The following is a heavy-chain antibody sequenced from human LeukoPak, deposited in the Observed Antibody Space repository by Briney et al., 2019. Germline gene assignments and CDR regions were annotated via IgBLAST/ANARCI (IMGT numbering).Heavy chain of an antibody. CDR1: GYTFTSQY. Sequence: ASVKVSCKASGYTFTSQYVHWVRQAPGRGLEWMGIINPSGGSTRYAQKFQGRVTMTRDTSTSTVYMELKRLRSEDTAVYYCASDPPTYYDFWSGYYTPEFDYWGQGTLVTVSS. D-gene: IGHD3-3*01. CDR3: ASDPPTYYDFWSGYYTPEFDY. CDR2: INPSGGST. J-gene: IGHJ4*02. V-gene: IGHV1-46*01.